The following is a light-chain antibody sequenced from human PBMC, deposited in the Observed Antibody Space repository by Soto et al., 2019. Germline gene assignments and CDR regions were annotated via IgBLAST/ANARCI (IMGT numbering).Light chain of an antibody. J-gene: IGLJ1*01. CDR1: SSDVGGYDY. V-gene: IGLV2-14*01. CDR3: CSFTSITTYV. Sequence: QSVLTQPPSASGSPGQSVTISCTGTSSDVGGYDYVSWYQQHPGKAPKLMISEVSNRPSGVSNRFSGSKSGNTASLIISGLQAEDEADYYCCSFTSITTYVFGTGTKVTVL. CDR2: EVS.